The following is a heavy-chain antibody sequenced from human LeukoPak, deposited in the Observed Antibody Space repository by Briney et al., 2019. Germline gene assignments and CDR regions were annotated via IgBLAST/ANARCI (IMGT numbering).Heavy chain of an antibody. CDR3: ARGDTAMVQFDY. V-gene: IGHV3-7*03. CDR1: RLTFSSYW. Sequence: GGSLRLSCAASRLTFSSYWISSVRQAPGKGLEWVANIKQDGSEKYYVDSVKGRFTISRDNAKNSLYLQLNSLRAEDTAVYYCARGDTAMVQFDYWGQGTLVTVSS. J-gene: IGHJ4*02. CDR2: IKQDGSEK. D-gene: IGHD5-18*01.